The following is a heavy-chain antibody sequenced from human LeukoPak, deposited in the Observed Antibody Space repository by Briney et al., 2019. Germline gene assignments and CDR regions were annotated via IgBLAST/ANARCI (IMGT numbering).Heavy chain of an antibody. CDR1: GGSISSSSYY. J-gene: IGHJ4*02. V-gene: IGHV4-39*07. CDR3: ARSSGWYLYYFDY. CDR2: IYYSGST. D-gene: IGHD6-19*01. Sequence: PPETLSLTCTVSGGSISSSSYYWGWIRQPPGKGLEWIGSIYYSGSTCYNPSLKSRVTISVDTSKNQFSLKLSSVTAADTAVYYCARSSGWYLYYFDYWGQGTLVTVSS.